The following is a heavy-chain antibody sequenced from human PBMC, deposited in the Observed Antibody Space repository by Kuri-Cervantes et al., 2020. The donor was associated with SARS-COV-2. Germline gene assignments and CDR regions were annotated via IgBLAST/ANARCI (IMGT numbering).Heavy chain of an antibody. Sequence: ASVKVSCKASGGTFSSYAISWVRQAPGQGLEWMGWISAYNGNTNYAQKPQGRVTMTTNTSTSTAYMELRSLRSDDTAVYYCARDQGDYGDYSAFDYWGQGTLVTVSS. J-gene: IGHJ4*02. CDR3: ARDQGDYGDYSAFDY. V-gene: IGHV1-18*01. CDR1: GGTFSSYA. D-gene: IGHD4-17*01. CDR2: ISAYNGNT.